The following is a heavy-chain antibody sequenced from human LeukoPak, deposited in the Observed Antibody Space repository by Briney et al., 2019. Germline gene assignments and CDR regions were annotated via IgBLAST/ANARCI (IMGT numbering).Heavy chain of an antibody. J-gene: IGHJ4*02. V-gene: IGHV4-34*01. D-gene: IGHD3-10*01. CDR3: AKGGGSGSYYNLN. CDR1: GGSFSGYY. Sequence: PSETLSLTCPVYGGSFSGYYWGWIRQPPGKGLEWVGEINRGGSINYNPSLKSRVTISVDTSKNQFSLKLSSVTAADTAVYYCAKGGGSGSYYNLNWGQGTLVTVSS. CDR2: INRGGSI.